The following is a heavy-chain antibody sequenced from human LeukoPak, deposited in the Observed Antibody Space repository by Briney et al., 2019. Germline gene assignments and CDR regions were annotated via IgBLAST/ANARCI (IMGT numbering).Heavy chain of an antibody. J-gene: IGHJ4*02. CDR2: ITSSGSNI. Sequence: GGSLRLSCAASGFSFTSYSMAWVRQAPGKGPEWVSYITSSGSNIYYADSVKGRFTISRDNAKSSLYLQMNSLRAEDTAVYYCARDPGVGSGWYYFDQWGQGTLVTVSS. D-gene: IGHD6-19*01. CDR3: ARDPGVGSGWYYFDQ. CDR1: GFSFTSYS. V-gene: IGHV3-48*04.